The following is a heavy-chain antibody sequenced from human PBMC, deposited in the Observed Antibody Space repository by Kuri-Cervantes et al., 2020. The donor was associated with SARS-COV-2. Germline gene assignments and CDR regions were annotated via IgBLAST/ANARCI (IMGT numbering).Heavy chain of an antibody. J-gene: IGHJ2*01. CDR3: ARVDGDYVDWYFDL. Sequence: GSLRLSCAVYGVSFSGYYWSWIRQPPGKGLEWIGEINHSGSTNYNPSLKSRVTISVDTSKNQFSLKLGSVTAADTAVYYCARVDGDYVDWYFDLWGRGTLVTVSS. CDR1: GVSFSGYY. V-gene: IGHV4-34*01. CDR2: INHSGST. D-gene: IGHD4-17*01.